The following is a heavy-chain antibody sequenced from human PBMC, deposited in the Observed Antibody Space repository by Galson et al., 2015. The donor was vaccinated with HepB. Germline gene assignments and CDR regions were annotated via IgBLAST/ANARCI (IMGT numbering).Heavy chain of an antibody. V-gene: IGHV1-18*01. D-gene: IGHD3-3*01. CDR2: ISAYNGNT. Sequence: SVKVSCKASGYTFTSYGISWVRQAPGQGLEWMGWISAYNGNTNYAQKLQGRVTMTTDTSTSTAYMELRSLRSDDTAVYYCARYLRLGSPYDFWSGYYGNYYYGMDVWGQGTTVTVSS. CDR1: GYTFTSYG. CDR3: ARYLRLGSPYDFWSGYYGNYYYGMDV. J-gene: IGHJ6*02.